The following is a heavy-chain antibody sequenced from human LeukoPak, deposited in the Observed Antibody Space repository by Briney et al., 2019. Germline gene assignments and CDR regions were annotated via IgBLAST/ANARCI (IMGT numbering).Heavy chain of an antibody. CDR3: AKTNGYYSD. D-gene: IGHD3-22*01. V-gene: IGHV3-23*01. CDR1: GFTFDDYG. CDR2: ISGSGGTT. J-gene: IGHJ4*02. Sequence: GGSLRLSCAASGFTFDDYGMSWVRQAPGKGLEWVSGISGSGGTTYYADSVKGRFTISRDNSKNSLSLQVSSLRAEDTAVYYCAKTNGYYSDWGQGTLVTVSS.